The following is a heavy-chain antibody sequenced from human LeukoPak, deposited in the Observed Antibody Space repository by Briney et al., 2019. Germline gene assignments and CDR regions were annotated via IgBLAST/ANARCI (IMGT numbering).Heavy chain of an antibody. J-gene: IGHJ4*02. CDR1: GDSVSSEDAA. D-gene: IGHD6-19*01. CDR3: AKEIRDQQW. CDR2: TYYRSRWYT. Sequence: SQTLSLTCAISGDSVSSEDAAWNWIRQSPSRGLEWLGRTYYRSRWYTEYATSVKSRITISPDTSKNQFSLQLTSVTPEDTAVYYCAKEIRDQQWWGQGSLVTVSS. V-gene: IGHV6-1*01.